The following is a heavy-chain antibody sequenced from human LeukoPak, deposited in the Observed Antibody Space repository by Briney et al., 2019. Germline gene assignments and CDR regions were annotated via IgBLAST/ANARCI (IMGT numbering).Heavy chain of an antibody. V-gene: IGHV3-7*01. CDR3: ARDLKRYSSSEEYYFDY. J-gene: IGHJ4*02. Sequence: GGSLRLSCAASGFTFSTYWMSWVRQAPGKGLEWVANIKQDGSEKYYVDSVKGRFTISRDNAKNSLYLQMNSLRAEDTAVYYCARDLKRYSSSEEYYFDYWGQGTLVTVSS. CDR2: IKQDGSEK. CDR1: GFTFSTYW. D-gene: IGHD6-6*01.